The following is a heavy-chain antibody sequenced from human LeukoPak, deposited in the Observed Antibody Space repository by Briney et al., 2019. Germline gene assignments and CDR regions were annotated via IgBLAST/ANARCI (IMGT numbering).Heavy chain of an antibody. J-gene: IGHJ4*02. D-gene: IGHD3-10*01. V-gene: IGHV4-31*01. Sequence: SQNLSRNCTVSGFSISSGGYYWSWTRQHPGKVLEWIAYIYYSGSTYNNPSLKSLVTISVDTTKNKYSLKLRSVTAADTAGYFRARAGGHYYGSWCSSHFEYWAQRTLVSVSS. CDR1: GFSISSGGYY. CDR3: ARAGGHYYGSWCSSHFEY. CDR2: IYYSGST.